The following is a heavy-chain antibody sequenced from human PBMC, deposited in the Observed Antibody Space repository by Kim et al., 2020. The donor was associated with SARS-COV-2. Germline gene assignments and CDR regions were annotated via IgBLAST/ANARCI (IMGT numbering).Heavy chain of an antibody. V-gene: IGHV4-39*01. Sequence: SETLSLTCTVSGGSISSSSYYWGWIRQPPGKGLEWIGSIYYSGSTYYNPSLKSRVTISVDTSKNQFSLKLSSVTAADTAVYYCATQNTIFGVVLNWFDPWGQGTLVTVSS. D-gene: IGHD3-3*01. J-gene: IGHJ5*02. CDR3: ATQNTIFGVVLNWFDP. CDR1: GGSISSSSYY. CDR2: IYYSGST.